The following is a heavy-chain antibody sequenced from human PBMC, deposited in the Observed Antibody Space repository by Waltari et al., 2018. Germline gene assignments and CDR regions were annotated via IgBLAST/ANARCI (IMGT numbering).Heavy chain of an antibody. D-gene: IGHD6-25*01. J-gene: IGHJ4*02. Sequence: EVQLVESGGGLIQPGGSLRLSCAASGFTVSSNYMSWVRQTRGRGLECVSVFYCGGTTYYTDSVKGRFTIPRDNSKNPLYFQRNSLGFEDTAVYYCARGGRGFLYSSGDSDCWGQGTLVTVSS. V-gene: IGHV3-53*01. CDR3: ARGGRGFLYSSGDSDC. CDR1: GFTVSSNY. CDR2: FYCGGTT.